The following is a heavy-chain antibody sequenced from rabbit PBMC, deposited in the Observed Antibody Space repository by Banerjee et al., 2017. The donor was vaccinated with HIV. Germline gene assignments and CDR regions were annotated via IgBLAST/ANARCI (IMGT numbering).Heavy chain of an antibody. CDR3: ARKSNNDGYGYVHKL. J-gene: IGHJ4*01. D-gene: IGHD6-1*01. V-gene: IGHV1S40*01. CDR1: GFSFSSGYD. Sequence: QSLEESGGDLVQSEGSLTLTCKASGFSFSSGYDMCWVRQAPGKGPEWIAYIYPGFGIKSYANSVNGRFTISSDNAQNTVFLQMTSLTASDTATYFCARKSNNDGYGYVHKLWGPGTLVTVS. CDR2: IYPGFGIK.